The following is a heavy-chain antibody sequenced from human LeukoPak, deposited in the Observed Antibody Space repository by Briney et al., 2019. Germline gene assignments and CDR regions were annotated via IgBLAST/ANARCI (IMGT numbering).Heavy chain of an antibody. J-gene: IGHJ4*02. CDR1: GYTFTSYA. D-gene: IGHD6-13*01. Sequence: ASVKVSCTASGYTFTSYAISWVRQAPGQGLEWMGWIITYNDHTDYAQKFQGRVTMTTDTSTNTAYMELRSLSSDDTAVYYCARASRPPSYSSSWYYFDYWGQGTLVTVSS. V-gene: IGHV1-18*01. CDR2: IITYNDHT. CDR3: ARASRPPSYSSSWYYFDY.